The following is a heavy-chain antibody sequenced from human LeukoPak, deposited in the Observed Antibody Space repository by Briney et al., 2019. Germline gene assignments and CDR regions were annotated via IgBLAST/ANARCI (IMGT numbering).Heavy chain of an antibody. J-gene: IGHJ4*02. CDR2: INHSGST. CDR1: GGSFSGYY. Sequence: SETLSLTCAVYGGSFSGYYWSWIRQPPGKGLEWIGEINHSGSTNYNPSLKSRVTISVDTSKNQFSLKLSSVAAADTAVYYCARVSYYDSSGNRGAFDYWGQGTLVTVSS. V-gene: IGHV4-34*01. CDR3: ARVSYYDSSGNRGAFDY. D-gene: IGHD3-22*01.